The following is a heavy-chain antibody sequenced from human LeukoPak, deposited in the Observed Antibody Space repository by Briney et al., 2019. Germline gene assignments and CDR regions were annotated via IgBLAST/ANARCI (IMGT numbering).Heavy chain of an antibody. CDR1: GFTFSNAW. D-gene: IGHD6-6*01. CDR2: IKSKTDGGTT. V-gene: IGHV3-15*01. J-gene: IGHJ4*02. CDR3: TTGGPYSSSHFDY. Sequence: GGSLRLSCAASGFTFSNAWMSWVRQAPGKGLEWVGRIKSKTDGGTTDCAAPVKGRFTISRDDSKNTLYLQMNSLKTEDTAVYYCTTGGPYSSSHFDYWGQGTLVTVSS.